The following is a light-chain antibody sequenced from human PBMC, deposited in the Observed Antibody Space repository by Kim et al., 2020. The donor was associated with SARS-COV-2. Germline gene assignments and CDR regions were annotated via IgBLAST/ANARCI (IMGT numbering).Light chain of an antibody. V-gene: IGLV3-1*01. Sequence: SYELTQPPSVSVSPGQTASITCSGDKLGDKYACWYQQKPGQSPVLVIYQDSKRPSGIPERFSGSNSGNTATLTISGTQAMDEADYYCQAWDTSTHWVLGG. CDR3: QAWDTSTHWV. CDR1: KLGDKY. J-gene: IGLJ3*02. CDR2: QDS.